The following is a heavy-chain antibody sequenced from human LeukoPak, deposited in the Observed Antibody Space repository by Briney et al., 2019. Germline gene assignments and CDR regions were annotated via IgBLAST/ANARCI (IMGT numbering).Heavy chain of an antibody. CDR3: ARALTDFWSGYSRDDAFDI. V-gene: IGHV1-18*01. CDR2: ISAYNGNT. Sequence: ASVKVSCKASGYTFTSYGISWVRQAPGQRLEWMGWISAYNGNTNYAQKLQGRVTMSTDTSTSTAYMELRSLRSDDTAVYYCARALTDFWSGYSRDDAFDIWGQGTMVTVSS. CDR1: GYTFTSYG. D-gene: IGHD3-3*01. J-gene: IGHJ3*02.